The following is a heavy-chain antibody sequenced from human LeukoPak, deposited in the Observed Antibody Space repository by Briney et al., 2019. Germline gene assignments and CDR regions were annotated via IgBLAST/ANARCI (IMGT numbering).Heavy chain of an antibody. CDR3: AREYDILTGFASQGAFDI. V-gene: IGHV4-59*01. Sequence: SETLSLTRTVSGGSINNYYWSWIRQPPGKGLEWIGYIYYSGSTNYNPPLKSRVTISVDTSKNQFSLKLSSVTAADTAVYYCAREYDILTGFASQGAFDIWGQGTMVTVSS. CDR2: IYYSGST. J-gene: IGHJ3*02. CDR1: GGSINNYY. D-gene: IGHD3-9*01.